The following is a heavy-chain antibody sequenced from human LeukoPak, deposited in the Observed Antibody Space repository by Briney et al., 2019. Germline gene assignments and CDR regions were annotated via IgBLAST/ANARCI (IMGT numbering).Heavy chain of an antibody. D-gene: IGHD2-2*01. CDR3: ARDTKYAFDN. Sequence: PGGSLRLSCAASGFTFSSYAMSWVRQAPGKGLEWVSDISYSGGSTYYADSVKGRFTISRDNSKNTLYLQMNSLRVEDTAVYYCARDTKYAFDNWGQGTLVTVSS. V-gene: IGHV3-23*01. CDR2: ISYSGGST. J-gene: IGHJ4*02. CDR1: GFTFSSYA.